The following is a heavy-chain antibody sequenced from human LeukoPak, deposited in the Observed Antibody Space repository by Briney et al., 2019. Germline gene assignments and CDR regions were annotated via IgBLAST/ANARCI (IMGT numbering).Heavy chain of an antibody. CDR1: GFTFSTYS. CDR3: ARDQRLTPMDV. Sequence: GGSLRLSCAASGFTFSTYSMNWVRQAPGKGLEWVSSISSSSSYIYYADSVKGRFTTSRDNAKNSLYLQMNSLRAEDTAVYYCARDQRLTPMDVWGQGTTVTVSS. V-gene: IGHV3-21*01. J-gene: IGHJ6*02. D-gene: IGHD4-23*01. CDR2: ISSSSSYI.